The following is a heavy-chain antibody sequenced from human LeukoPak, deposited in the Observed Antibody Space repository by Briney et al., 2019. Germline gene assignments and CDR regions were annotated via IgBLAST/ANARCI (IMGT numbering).Heavy chain of an antibody. CDR1: GGSISSSSYY. CDR2: MYYRGTT. V-gene: IGHV4-39*02. Sequence: KPSETLALTCSVSGGSISSSSYYWGWIRQSPGKGLEWIGSMYYRGTTYENSSLKSRVTLSIDTSKNQFSLKLTSVTAADTSVYYCVREYSRSVVAGSRPDLWGQGLLVTVSS. D-gene: IGHD2-21*01. CDR3: VREYSRSVVAGSRPDL. J-gene: IGHJ4*02.